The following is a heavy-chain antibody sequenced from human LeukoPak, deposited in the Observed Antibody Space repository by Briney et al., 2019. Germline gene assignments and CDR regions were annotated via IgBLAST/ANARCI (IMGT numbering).Heavy chain of an antibody. CDR2: INPIFGTA. CDR1: GGTFSSYA. D-gene: IGHD3-22*01. J-gene: IGHJ4*02. V-gene: IGHV1-69*05. CDR3: ARGLVDSSGYYFSFDY. Sequence: SVKVSCKASGGTFSSYAISWVRQAPGQGLEWMGGINPIFGTANYAQKFQGRVTITTDESTSTAYMELSSLRSEDTAVYYCARGLVDSSGYYFSFDYWGQGTLVTVSS.